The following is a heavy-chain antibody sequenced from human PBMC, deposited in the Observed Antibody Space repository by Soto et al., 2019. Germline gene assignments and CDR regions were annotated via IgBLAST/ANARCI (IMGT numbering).Heavy chain of an antibody. CDR2: IYSAGSV. CDR1: GFTVSGNF. Sequence: GGSLRLSCAASGFTVSGNFMNWVRQAPGKGLEWVSIIYSAGSVDYADSVKGRFTISRDNSKNTMYLQMNSLTVEDTAVYYCARDLSTRGYFDLWGQGTLVTVSS. J-gene: IGHJ4*02. D-gene: IGHD1-1*01. CDR3: ARDLSTRGYFDL. V-gene: IGHV3-66*01.